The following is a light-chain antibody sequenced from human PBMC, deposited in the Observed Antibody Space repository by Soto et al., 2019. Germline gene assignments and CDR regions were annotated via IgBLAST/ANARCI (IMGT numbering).Light chain of an antibody. CDR3: QHYGSPLT. V-gene: IGKV3-20*01. CDR1: QSVRSGY. Sequence: EIVLTQSPGTLSLSPGGRATLSCRASQSVRSGYLAWYQQRPGQAPRLLIFGASFRATGIPDRFSGSGSGTDFTLTISRLEPEDFAVYYCQHYGSPLTFGGGTKV. J-gene: IGKJ4*01. CDR2: GAS.